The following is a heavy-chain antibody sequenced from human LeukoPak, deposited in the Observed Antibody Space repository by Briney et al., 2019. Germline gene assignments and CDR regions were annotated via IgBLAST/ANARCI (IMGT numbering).Heavy chain of an antibody. J-gene: IGHJ4*02. CDR3: AKVQCGDDCYWGDYFDF. V-gene: IGHV3-74*01. D-gene: IGHD2-21*02. CDR2: INSDGSST. Sequence: GGSLRLSCAASGFTFSSSWMHWVRQAPGKGLVWVSRINSDGSSTDYADSVKGRFTISRDNSKNTLYLQMNSLRAEDTAVYYCAKVQCGDDCYWGDYFDFWGQGTLVTVSS. CDR1: GFTFSSSW.